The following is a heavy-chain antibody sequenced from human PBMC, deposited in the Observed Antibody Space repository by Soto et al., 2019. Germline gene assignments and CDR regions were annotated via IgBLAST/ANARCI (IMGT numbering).Heavy chain of an antibody. D-gene: IGHD2-2*01. CDR2: INHSGST. J-gene: IGHJ6*03. CDR3: ARVGGYCSSTSCYPRELIGYYYYYMDV. V-gene: IGHV4-34*01. CDR1: GGSFSGYY. Sequence: SETLSLTCAVYGGSFSGYYWSWIRQPPGKGLEWIGEINHSGSTNYNPSLKIRVTISVDTSKNQFSLKLSSVTAADTAVYYCARVGGYCSSTSCYPRELIGYYYYYMDVWGKGTTVTVSS.